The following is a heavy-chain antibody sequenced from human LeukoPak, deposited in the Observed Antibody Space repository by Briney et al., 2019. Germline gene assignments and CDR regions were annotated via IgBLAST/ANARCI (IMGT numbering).Heavy chain of an antibody. Sequence: GSLRLSCAASGFTFSDHYMDWVRQAPGKGLEWIGEINHLGNTKKSPSLKGRVTLSVDTSKNQFSLKVTSVTAADTAVYYCATRNRGYSYGPWGYWGQGTLVTVSS. J-gene: IGHJ4*02. CDR1: GFTFSDHY. V-gene: IGHV4-34*08. D-gene: IGHD5-18*01. CDR2: INHLGNT. CDR3: ATRNRGYSYGPWGY.